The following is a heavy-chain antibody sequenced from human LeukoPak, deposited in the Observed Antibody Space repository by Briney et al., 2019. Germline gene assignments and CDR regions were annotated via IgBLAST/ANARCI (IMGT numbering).Heavy chain of an antibody. CDR2: MHHTGST. J-gene: IGHJ4*02. D-gene: IGHD4-23*01. Sequence: PSETLSLTCTVSGVSISSYYWSWIRQPPGKGLEWVAIMHHTGSTQYNPSLQRRVTITIDKYKKHFSQKLRSVSAADTAISYCAPSAGGGFFDYWGQGTPVTASS. V-gene: IGHV4-59*08. CDR3: APSAGGGFFDY. CDR1: GVSISSYY.